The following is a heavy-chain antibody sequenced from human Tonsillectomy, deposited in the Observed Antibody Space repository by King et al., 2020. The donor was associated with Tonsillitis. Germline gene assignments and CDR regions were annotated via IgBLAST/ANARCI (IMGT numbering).Heavy chain of an antibody. CDR2: IYHSGST. Sequence: QLQESGPGLVKPSETLSLTCAVSGYSISSGYYWGWIRQPPGKGLEWIGSIYHSGSTYYNPSLKSRVTISVDTSKNQFSLKLSSVTAADTALYYGASLYSGYYGTFDYCGQGTLVTVSA. CDR3: ASLYSGYYGTFDY. V-gene: IGHV4-38-2*01. CDR1: GYSISSGYY. J-gene: IGHJ4*02. D-gene: IGHD5-12*01.